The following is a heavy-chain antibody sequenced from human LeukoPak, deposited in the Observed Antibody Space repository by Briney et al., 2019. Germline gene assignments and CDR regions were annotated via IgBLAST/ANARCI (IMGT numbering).Heavy chain of an antibody. CDR2: ISYDGSNK. D-gene: IGHD5-18*01. CDR1: GFTFSRYA. V-gene: IGHV3-30*04. CDR3: ARDAGTAMVTFLDY. Sequence: GGSLRLSCAASGFTFSRYAMHWVRQAPGKGLEWVAVISYDGSNKYYPDSVKGRFTISRDNSKNTLYLQMNSLRAEDTAVYYCARDAGTAMVTFLDYWGQGTLVTVSS. J-gene: IGHJ4*02.